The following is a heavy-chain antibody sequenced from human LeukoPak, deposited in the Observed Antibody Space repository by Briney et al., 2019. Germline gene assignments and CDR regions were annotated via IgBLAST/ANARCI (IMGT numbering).Heavy chain of an antibody. CDR3: ARGTGY. CDR2: IYYSGTI. CDR1: GGSISSSSYH. V-gene: IGHV4-39*07. J-gene: IGHJ4*02. Sequence: SETLSLTCTVSGGSISSSSYHWGWIRQPPGKGLEWVGNIYYSGTIYYNPSLKSRVTISVDTSKNQFSLKLSSVTAGDTAVYYCARGTGYWGQGTLVTVSS.